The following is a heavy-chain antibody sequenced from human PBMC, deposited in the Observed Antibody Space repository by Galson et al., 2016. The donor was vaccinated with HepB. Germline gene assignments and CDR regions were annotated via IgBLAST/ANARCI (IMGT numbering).Heavy chain of an antibody. Sequence: SETLSLTCSVSGGSISGSHWNWIRQPPGKGLEWIGNIYYRGTTKYNPSLESRVTISLDTPKKQFSLRFNSVTAADSGVYYCARSIDFYGSSSFNSRAYSYYFDYWGQGVLVTVSS. CDR1: GGSISGSH. J-gene: IGHJ4*02. CDR3: ARSIDFYGSSSFNSRAYSYYFDY. D-gene: IGHD2/OR15-2a*01. CDR2: IYYRGTT. V-gene: IGHV4-59*08.